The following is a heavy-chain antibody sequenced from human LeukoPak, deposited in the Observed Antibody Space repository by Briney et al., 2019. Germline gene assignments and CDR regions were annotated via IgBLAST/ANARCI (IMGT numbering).Heavy chain of an antibody. CDR2: IYTSGST. J-gene: IGHJ4*02. V-gene: IGHV4-4*07. Sequence: SETLSLTCAVSGGSISSYYWSWIRQPAGKGLEWIGRIYTSGSTNYNPSLKSRVTMSVDTSKNQFSLKLSSVTAADTAVYYCAGSDSSGRGYDYWGQGTLVTVSS. D-gene: IGHD3-22*01. CDR3: AGSDSSGRGYDY. CDR1: GGSISSYY.